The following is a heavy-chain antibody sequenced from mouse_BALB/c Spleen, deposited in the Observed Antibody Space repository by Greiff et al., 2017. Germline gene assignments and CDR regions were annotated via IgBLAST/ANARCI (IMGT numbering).Heavy chain of an antibody. CDR2: ISYSGST. D-gene: IGHD1-1*01. V-gene: IGHV3-2*02. Sequence: EVKLMESGPGLVKPSQSLSLTCTVTGYSITSDYAWNWIRQFPGNKLEWMGYISYSGSTSYNPSLKSRISITRDTSKNQFFLQLNSVTTEDTATYYCARRELRRGAMDYWGQGTSVTVSS. CDR1: GYSITSDYA. J-gene: IGHJ4*01. CDR3: ARRELRRGAMDY.